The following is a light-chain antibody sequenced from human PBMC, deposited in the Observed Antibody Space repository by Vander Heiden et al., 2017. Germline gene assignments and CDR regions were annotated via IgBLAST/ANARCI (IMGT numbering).Light chain of an antibody. CDR1: PSISSSY. V-gene: IGKV3-20*01. CDR2: GTS. J-gene: IGKJ2*01. Sequence: EIVLRQSPGTLSLSPGERATLSCRASPSISSSYLAWYQQKPGQAPRLLIHGTSSRATGIPDRFSGSASGTDFTLTITRLEPEDFAVYYCQQYSSSPLTFGQGTKLEIK. CDR3: QQYSSSPLT.